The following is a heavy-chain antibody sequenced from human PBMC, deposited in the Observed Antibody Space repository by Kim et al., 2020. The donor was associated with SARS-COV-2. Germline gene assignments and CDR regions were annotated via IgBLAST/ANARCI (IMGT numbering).Heavy chain of an antibody. CDR3: ARDPSIAELGCLDY. V-gene: IGHV3-33*01. J-gene: IGHJ4*02. Sequence: ADSVKGRFTISRDNSKNTLYLQMNSLRAEDTAVYYCARDPSIAELGCLDYWGQGTLVTVSS. D-gene: IGHD6-6*01.